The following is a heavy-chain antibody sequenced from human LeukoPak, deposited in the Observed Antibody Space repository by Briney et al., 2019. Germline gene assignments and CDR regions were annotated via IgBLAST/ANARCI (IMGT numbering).Heavy chain of an antibody. D-gene: IGHD4-4*01. CDR3: ARGSNYPSWFDP. V-gene: IGHV4-30-2*01. Sequence: SQTLSLTCAVSGGSISSGGYSWSWIRQPPGKGLEWIGYIYDSGSTYYNPSLKSRVTISVDRSKNQFSLKLSSVTAADTAVYYCARGSNYPSWFDPWGQGTLVTVSS. CDR2: IYDSGST. J-gene: IGHJ5*02. CDR1: GGSISSGGYS.